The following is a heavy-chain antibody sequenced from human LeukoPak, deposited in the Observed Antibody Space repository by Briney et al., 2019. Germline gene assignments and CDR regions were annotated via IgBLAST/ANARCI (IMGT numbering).Heavy chain of an antibody. CDR1: GFTFSSYS. CDR2: ISSSSSYI. Sequence: GGSLRLSCAASGFTFSSYSMNWVRQAPGKGLEWVSSISSSSSYIYYADSVKGRFTISRDNSKNTLNLQMNSLRVEDTAVYYCAKDLSGRKGSFDHWGQGTLVTVSS. D-gene: IGHD3-10*01. V-gene: IGHV3-21*01. CDR3: AKDLSGRKGSFDH. J-gene: IGHJ4*02.